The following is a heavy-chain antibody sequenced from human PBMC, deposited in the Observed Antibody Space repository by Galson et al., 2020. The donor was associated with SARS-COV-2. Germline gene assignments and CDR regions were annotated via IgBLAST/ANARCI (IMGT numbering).Heavy chain of an antibody. CDR3: ARYTVVVPAAPETGGYYGMDV. CDR2: INPNSGGT. D-gene: IGHD2-2*01. J-gene: IGHJ6*02. CDR1: GYTFTGYY. Sequence: ASVKVSCKASGYTFTGYYMHWVRQAPGQGLEWMGWINPNSGGTNYAQKFQGRVTMTRDTSISTAYMELSRLRSDDTAVYYCARYTVVVPAAPETGGYYGMDVWGQGTTVTVSS. V-gene: IGHV1-2*02.